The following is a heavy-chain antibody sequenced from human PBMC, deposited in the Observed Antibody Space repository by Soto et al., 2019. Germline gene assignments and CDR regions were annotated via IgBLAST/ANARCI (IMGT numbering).Heavy chain of an antibody. J-gene: IGHJ4*02. D-gene: IGHD6-13*01. CDR3: ATSAGYSSSRAYFDY. Sequence: SVKVSCKASGGTFSSYTISWVRQAPGQGLEWMGRIIPILGIADYAQKFQGRVTITADKSTSTAYMELSSLRSEDTAVYYCATSAGYSSSRAYFDYWGQGTLVTVS. CDR1: GGTFSSYT. V-gene: IGHV1-69*02. CDR2: IIPILGIA.